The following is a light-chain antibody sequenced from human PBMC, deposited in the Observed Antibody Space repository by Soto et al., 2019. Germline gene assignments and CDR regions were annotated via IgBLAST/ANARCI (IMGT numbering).Light chain of an antibody. CDR3: QQRSSWPRT. V-gene: IGKV3-11*01. Sequence: EIVLTQSPATLSLSPGERATLSCRASQSISSDLAWYQQRPGQAPRLFIYDASIRVTGIPARFRGSGSGTDFSLTISTLEPEDFAVYYCQQRSSWPRTFGQGTKVEIK. J-gene: IGKJ1*01. CDR1: QSISSD. CDR2: DAS.